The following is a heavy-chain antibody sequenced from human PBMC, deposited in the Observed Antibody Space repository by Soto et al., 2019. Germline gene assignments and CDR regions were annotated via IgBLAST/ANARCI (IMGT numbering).Heavy chain of an antibody. V-gene: IGHV3-7*05. CDR1: GFSFSNYW. Sequence: EVQLVESGGGLVQPGGSLRLSCEASGFSFSNYWMSWVRQAPGEGPEGVASIKPEGSEKNYVDAVRGRFTVSRDNAKNSLFLQMNSLRGDDTAVYYCARDVIWGRGSLVSVSS. J-gene: IGHJ4*02. CDR2: IKPEGSEK. CDR3: ARDVI.